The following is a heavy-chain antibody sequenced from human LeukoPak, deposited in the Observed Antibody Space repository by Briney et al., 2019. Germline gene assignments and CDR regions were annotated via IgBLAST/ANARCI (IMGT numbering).Heavy chain of an antibody. CDR1: GGSISSSSYY. CDR3: ARLRRSPAPKYQLFVRVFDY. J-gene: IGHJ4*02. CDR2: IYYSGST. V-gene: IGHV4-39*01. Sequence: PSETLSLTCTVSGGSISSSSYYWGWIRQPPGKGLEWIGSIYYSGSTYYNPSLKSRVTISVDTSKNQFSLKLSSVTAADTAVYYCARLRRSPAPKYQLFVRVFDYWGQGTLVTVSS. D-gene: IGHD2-2*01.